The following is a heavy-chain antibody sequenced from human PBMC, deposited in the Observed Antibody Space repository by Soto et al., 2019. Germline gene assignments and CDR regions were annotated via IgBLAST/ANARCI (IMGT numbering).Heavy chain of an antibody. CDR2: LRSKARGGTA. J-gene: IGHJ6*02. CDR1: GFAFTGAW. Sequence: PGGSLRLSCVGSGFAFTGAWLSWVRQAPGKGLEWVGRLRSKARGGTADYAAPVKGRSTLSRDDSENTLYLEMNNLTIEDTAVYYCAWDHSGGMDVWGQGTTVTVSS. CDR3: AWDHSGGMDV. V-gene: IGHV3-15*01. D-gene: IGHD3-16*01.